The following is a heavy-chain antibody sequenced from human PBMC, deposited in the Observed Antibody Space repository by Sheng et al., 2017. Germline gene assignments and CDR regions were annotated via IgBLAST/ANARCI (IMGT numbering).Heavy chain of an antibody. CDR2: MNPNSGNT. D-gene: IGHD2-21*02. CDR1: GYTFTSSD. J-gene: IGHJ4*02. Sequence: QVQLVQSGAEVKKPGASVKVSCKASGYTFTSSDINWVRQAPGQGLEWMGWMNPNSGNTGYTQKFQGRVTMTRNTSMNTAYMELTSLRSEDTAVYYCARNFRNCGGDCYPLDYWGQGTL. CDR3: ARNFRNCGGDCYPLDY. V-gene: IGHV1-8*02.